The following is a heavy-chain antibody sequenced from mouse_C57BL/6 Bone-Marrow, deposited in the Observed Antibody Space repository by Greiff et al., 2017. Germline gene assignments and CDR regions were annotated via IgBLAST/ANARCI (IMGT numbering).Heavy chain of an antibody. CDR2: IDPSDSYT. J-gene: IGHJ2*01. Sequence: QVQLQQPGAELVMPGASVKLSCKASGYTFTSYWMHWVKQRPGQGLEWIGEIDPSDSYTNYNQKFTGKSTLTVDKASSTAYMQLSSLTSEDSAVYYCATGGPDYWGQGTTLTGSS. CDR3: ATGGPDY. CDR1: GYTFTSYW. V-gene: IGHV1-69*01.